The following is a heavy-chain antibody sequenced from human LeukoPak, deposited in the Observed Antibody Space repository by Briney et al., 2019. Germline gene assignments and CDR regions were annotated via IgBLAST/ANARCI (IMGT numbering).Heavy chain of an antibody. D-gene: IGHD5-12*01. Sequence: ASVKVSCKASGYTFTSYYMHWVRQAPAQGLEWMGIINPSGGSTSYAQKFQGRVTMTRDTSTSTVYMELSSLRSEDTAVYYCARDPPHSGYDYGFDYWGQGALVTVSS. CDR1: GYTFTSYY. J-gene: IGHJ4*02. V-gene: IGHV1-46*01. CDR3: ARDPPHSGYDYGFDY. CDR2: INPSGGST.